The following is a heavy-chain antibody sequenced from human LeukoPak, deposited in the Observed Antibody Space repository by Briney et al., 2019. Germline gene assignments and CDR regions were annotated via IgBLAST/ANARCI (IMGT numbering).Heavy chain of an antibody. J-gene: IGHJ3*02. CDR1: GFTFSNYA. Sequence: PGGSLRLSCAASGFTFSNYAMNWVRQAPGKGLEWVSSISGSGGSTYYADSVKGRFTISRDNSKNTLYLQMNSLRAEDTAVYYCAKPAEDDDAFDIWGQGTMVTVSS. CDR3: AKPAEDDDAFDI. V-gene: IGHV3-23*01. CDR2: ISGSGGST.